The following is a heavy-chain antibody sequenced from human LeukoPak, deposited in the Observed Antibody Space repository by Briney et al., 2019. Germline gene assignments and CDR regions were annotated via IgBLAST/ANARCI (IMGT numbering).Heavy chain of an antibody. Sequence: GGSLRLSCVASGFPFSSYWMTWVRQAPGKGLEWAANIKQDGSKKSYVDSVKGRFSISRDNAKNSLYLQMSNLRAEDTAVYFCARGGGLDVWGQGATVTVSS. D-gene: IGHD3-16*01. J-gene: IGHJ6*02. V-gene: IGHV3-7*03. CDR1: GFPFSSYW. CDR3: ARGGGLDV. CDR2: IKQDGSKK.